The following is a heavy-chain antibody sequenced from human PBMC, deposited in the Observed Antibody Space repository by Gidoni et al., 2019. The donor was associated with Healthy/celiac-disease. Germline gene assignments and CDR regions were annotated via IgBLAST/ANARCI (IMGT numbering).Heavy chain of an antibody. CDR3: GRLLDTALSTFDY. CDR2: SYYSGTT. D-gene: IGHD5-18*01. V-gene: IGHV4-59*01. J-gene: IGHJ4*02. Sequence: QVPLKESGPGLVKPSETLSLTCTVSGGSISSDYWSWIRQPPGKGLEWIGYSYYSGTTNYNTSIKSRVTISVDMSKNQLPLKLSSGTAADTAVYYGGRLLDTALSTFDYWGQGTLVTVYS. CDR1: GGSISSDY.